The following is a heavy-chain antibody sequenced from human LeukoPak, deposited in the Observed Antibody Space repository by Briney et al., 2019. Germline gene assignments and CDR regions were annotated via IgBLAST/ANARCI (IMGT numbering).Heavy chain of an antibody. V-gene: IGHV3-21*01. CDR3: ARDGYYCSSTSCPAGAIDI. CDR2: ISSSSSYI. D-gene: IGHD2-2*01. J-gene: IGHJ3*02. CDR1: GFTFSSYS. Sequence: PGGSLRLSCAASGFTFSSYSMNWVRQAPGKGLEWVSSISSSSSYIYYADSVKGRFTISRDNAKNSLYLQMNSLRAEDTAVYYCARDGYYCSSTSCPAGAIDIWGQGTMVTVSS.